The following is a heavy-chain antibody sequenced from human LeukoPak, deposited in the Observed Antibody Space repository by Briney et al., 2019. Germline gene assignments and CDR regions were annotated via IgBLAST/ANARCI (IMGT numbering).Heavy chain of an antibody. V-gene: IGHV4-59*01. D-gene: IGHD3-22*01. CDR3: ARHYSDSSAYFKY. J-gene: IGHJ4*02. CDR1: GDSISTYY. Sequence: SETLSLTCIVSGDSISTYYWSWVRQPPGKGLEWIGYIYYRGSTNYNPSLKSRVTISVDTSKNQFSLKLSSVTAADTAVYYCARHYSDSSAYFKYWGQGTLVSVSS. CDR2: IYYRGST.